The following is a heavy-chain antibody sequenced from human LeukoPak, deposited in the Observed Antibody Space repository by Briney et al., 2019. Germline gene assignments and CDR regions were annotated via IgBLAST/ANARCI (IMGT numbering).Heavy chain of an antibody. J-gene: IGHJ4*02. V-gene: IGHV3-7*03. CDR1: GFTFSSYW. CDR3: ARISGSGSYDY. D-gene: IGHD3-10*01. Sequence: GGSLRLSCAASGFTFSSYWMSWVRQAPGKGLEWVANIKQDGSEKYYADSVKGRFTISRDNAKNSLYLQMNSLRAEDTAVYYCARISGSGSYDYWGQGTLVTASS. CDR2: IKQDGSEK.